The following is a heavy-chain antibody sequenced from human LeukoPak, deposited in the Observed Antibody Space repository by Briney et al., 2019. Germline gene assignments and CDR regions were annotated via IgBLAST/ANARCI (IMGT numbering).Heavy chain of an antibody. Sequence: GGSLRLSCAASGFTLSSYWMHWVRQPPGKGLVWVSRINNDGSSASYADSVKGRFTISRDNAKNTLYLQMNSLRAEDTAVYYCARPTKEGSSWYWWFDPWGQGTLVTVSS. CDR1: GFTLSSYW. CDR2: INNDGSSA. D-gene: IGHD6-13*01. J-gene: IGHJ5*02. CDR3: ARPTKEGSSWYWWFDP. V-gene: IGHV3-74*01.